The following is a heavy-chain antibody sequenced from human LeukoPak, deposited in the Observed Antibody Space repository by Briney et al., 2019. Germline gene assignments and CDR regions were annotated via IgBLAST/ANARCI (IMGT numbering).Heavy chain of an antibody. D-gene: IGHD2-15*01. V-gene: IGHV3-23*01. Sequence: PPGGSLRLSCVASGITFSSYAMSWVRQAPGKGLEWASTISDSGGSTYYADSVKGRFTISRNNSGSTLYLQMNSLRVEDTAVYYCAKRIGDYWGQGTLVTVSS. CDR1: GITFSSYA. CDR3: AKRIGDY. J-gene: IGHJ4*02. CDR2: ISDSGGST.